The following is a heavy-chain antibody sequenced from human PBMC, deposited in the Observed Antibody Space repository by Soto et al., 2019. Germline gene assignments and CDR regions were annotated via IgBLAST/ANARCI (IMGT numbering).Heavy chain of an antibody. CDR2: LNHNGNS. J-gene: IGHJ4*02. V-gene: IGHV4-34*01. Sequence: PSETLSLTCAASGGSFSAYYWSWIRQPPGGGREWIGELNHNGNSNYNPSLKSRVTIPEDTSKNQFSLKLSSVTPADTAVFYWARLIRCKTTSCYFNYWGQGTLVTVSS. D-gene: IGHD2-2*01. CDR1: GGSFSAYY. CDR3: ARLIRCKTTSCYFNY.